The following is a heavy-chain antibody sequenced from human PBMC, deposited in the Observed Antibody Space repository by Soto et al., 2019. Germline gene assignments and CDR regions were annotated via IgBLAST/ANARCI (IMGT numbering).Heavy chain of an antibody. CDR1: GGCISRYY. D-gene: IGHD2-15*01. Sequence: SETLSPTCTVSGGCISRYYWTWILLPPGKGLEWSGDIYYSGSTNYNPSLKSRVTISVDTSKNQFSLKLSSVTAADTAVYYCPRPLLVHTVVTEGNFSSFDPWGPGTLLTDSS. J-gene: IGHJ5*02. CDR2: IYYSGST. CDR3: PRPLLVHTVVTEGNFSSFDP. V-gene: IGHV4-59*13.